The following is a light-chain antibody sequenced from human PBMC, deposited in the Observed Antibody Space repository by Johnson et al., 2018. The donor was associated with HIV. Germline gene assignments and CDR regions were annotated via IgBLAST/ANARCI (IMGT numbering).Light chain of an antibody. Sequence: SVLTQPPSVSAAPGQKVTISCSGSSSNIGNNYVSWYQQLPGTAPKLLIYENNKRPSGIPDRFSGSKSGTSATLGITGLQTGDEADYYFGTWDSSLSAGYVFGTGTKVTVL. CDR3: GTWDSSLSAGYV. V-gene: IGLV1-51*02. J-gene: IGLJ1*01. CDR2: ENN. CDR1: SSNIGNNY.